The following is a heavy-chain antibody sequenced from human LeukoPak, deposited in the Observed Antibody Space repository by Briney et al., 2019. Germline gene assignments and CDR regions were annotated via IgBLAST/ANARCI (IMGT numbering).Heavy chain of an antibody. J-gene: IGHJ4*02. CDR2: INSDGSST. Sequence: PGGSLRLSCAASGFTFSSYWMHWVRQAPGKGLVWVSRINSDGSSTSYADSVKGRFTISRDNAKKTLYLQMNSLRAEDTAVYCCAKSLYYYDSSGYYWDYWGQGTLVTVSS. CDR1: GFTFSSYW. CDR3: AKSLYYYDSSGYYWDY. D-gene: IGHD3-22*01. V-gene: IGHV3-74*01.